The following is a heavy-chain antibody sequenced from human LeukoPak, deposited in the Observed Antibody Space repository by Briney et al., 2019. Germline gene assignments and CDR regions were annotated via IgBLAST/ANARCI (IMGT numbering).Heavy chain of an antibody. D-gene: IGHD1-26*01. Sequence: GGSLRLSCAASGFTFSSYAMSWVRQAPGKGLEWVSAISGSGGSTNYADSVKGRFSISRDNSKSTLYLQMDSLRGEDTAVYYCAKDRHGIVGATPFDFWGQGTLVTVSS. CDR3: AKDRHGIVGATPFDF. V-gene: IGHV3-23*01. CDR2: ISGSGGST. CDR1: GFTFSSYA. J-gene: IGHJ4*02.